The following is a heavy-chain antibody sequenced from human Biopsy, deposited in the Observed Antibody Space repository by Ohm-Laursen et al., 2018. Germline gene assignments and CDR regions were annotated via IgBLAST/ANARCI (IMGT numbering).Heavy chain of an antibody. D-gene: IGHD3-9*01. CDR2: ISWDGSSR. Sequence: GSLRLSCAASGFTFADYGMHWVRQRPGKGLEWVSLISWDGSSRHYADSVKGRFTISRDNSKNSLYLQMNSLRAEDTALYFCARAFRGQYFYYYYGMDVWGQGTTVTVSS. J-gene: IGHJ6*02. V-gene: IGHV3-43D*04. CDR1: GFTFADYG. CDR3: ARAFRGQYFYYYYGMDV.